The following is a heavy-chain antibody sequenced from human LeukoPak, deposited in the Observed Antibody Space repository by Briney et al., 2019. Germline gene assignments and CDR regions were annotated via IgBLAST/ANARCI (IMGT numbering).Heavy chain of an antibody. CDR2: INPNSGGT. D-gene: IGHD6-19*01. CDR3: ASCCLGSGWYEGDYYYMDV. J-gene: IGHJ6*03. Sequence: ASVKVSCKASGYTFTGYPFTGYYMHWVRQAPGQGLEWMGWINPNSGGTNYAQKFQGRVTMTRDTSISTAYMELSRLRSDDTAVYYCASCCLGSGWYEGDYYYMDVWGKGTTVTVSS. CDR1: GYTFTGYPFTGYY. V-gene: IGHV1-2*02.